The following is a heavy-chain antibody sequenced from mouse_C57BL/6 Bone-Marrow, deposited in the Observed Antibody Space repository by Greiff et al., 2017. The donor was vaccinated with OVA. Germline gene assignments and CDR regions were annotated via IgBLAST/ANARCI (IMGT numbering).Heavy chain of an antibody. J-gene: IGHJ3*01. CDR3: ARHEGWLLAY. CDR2: ISSGGSYT. Sequence: EVKLVESGGDLVKPGGSLKLSCAASGFTFSSYGMSWVRQTPDKRLEWVATISSGGSYTYYPDSVKGRFTISRDNAKNTLYLQMSSLKSEDTAMYYCARHEGWLLAYWGQGTLVTVSA. CDR1: GFTFSSYG. D-gene: IGHD2-3*01. V-gene: IGHV5-6*02.